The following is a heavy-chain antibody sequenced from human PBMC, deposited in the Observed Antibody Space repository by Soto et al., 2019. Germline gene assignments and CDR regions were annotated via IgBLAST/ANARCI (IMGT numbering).Heavy chain of an antibody. Sequence: SETLSLTCTVSGGSISSYYWSWIRQPPGKGLEWIGYIYYSGSTNYNPSLKSRVTISVDTSKNQFSLKLSSVTAADTAVYYCARDKKAVAGRKEGRGAFDIWGQGTMVTVSS. V-gene: IGHV4-59*01. CDR3: ARDKKAVAGRKEGRGAFDI. CDR1: GGSISSYY. J-gene: IGHJ3*02. CDR2: IYYSGST. D-gene: IGHD6-19*01.